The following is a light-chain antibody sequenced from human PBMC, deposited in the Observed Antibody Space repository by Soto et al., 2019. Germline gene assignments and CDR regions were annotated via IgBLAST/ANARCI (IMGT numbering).Light chain of an antibody. V-gene: IGKV3-15*01. Sequence: ETVMTQSPATLSVSPGERATLSCRASQSVSNNLAWYQQKPGQAPRLLIYGASTRATGIPARFSGSGSGTEFTLTISSLQSEDFGIYYCQQYNNWPRTFGQGTKVEVK. CDR1: QSVSNN. J-gene: IGKJ1*01. CDR3: QQYNNWPRT. CDR2: GAS.